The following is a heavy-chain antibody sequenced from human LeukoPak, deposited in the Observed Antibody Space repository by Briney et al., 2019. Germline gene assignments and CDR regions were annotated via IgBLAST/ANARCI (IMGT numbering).Heavy chain of an antibody. J-gene: IGHJ4*02. CDR2: ISYDGSNK. V-gene: IGHV3-30*18. CDR1: GFTFISYG. CDR3: AKDRYSSGSRLDY. Sequence: GGSLRLSCIASGFTFISYGMHWVRPAPGKGLGRVAVISYDGSNKYYADSVKGRFTISRDNSRNTLYLQMNSLRAEDTAVYYCAKDRYSSGSRLDYWGQGTLVTVSS. D-gene: IGHD3-10*01.